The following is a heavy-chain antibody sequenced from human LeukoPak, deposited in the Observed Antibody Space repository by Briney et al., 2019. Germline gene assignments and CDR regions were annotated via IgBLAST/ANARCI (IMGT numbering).Heavy chain of an antibody. V-gene: IGHV3-21*01. J-gene: IGHJ5*02. CDR2: ISSSSSYI. Sequence: GGSLRLSCAASGFTFSSYSMNWVRQAPGKGLEWVSSISSSSSYIYYAGSVKGRFTISRDNAKNSLHLQMNSLRAEDTAGYYCASLLNSFDPWGQGTLVTVSS. CDR1: GFTFSSYS. D-gene: IGHD2-8*02. CDR3: ASLLNSFDP.